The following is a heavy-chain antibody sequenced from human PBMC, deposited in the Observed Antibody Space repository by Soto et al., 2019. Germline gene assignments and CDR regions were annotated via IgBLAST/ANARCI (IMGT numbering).Heavy chain of an antibody. V-gene: IGHV4-31*03. D-gene: IGHD3-22*01. CDR1: GGPISSGGYY. CDR3: ARESYHYYDSSGYYYFDY. J-gene: IGHJ4*02. Sequence: SETLSLTCTVSGGPISSGGYYWSWIRQHPGKGLEWIGYIYYSGSTYYNPSLKSRVTISVDTSKNQFSLKLSSVTAADTAVYYCARESYHYYDSSGYYYFDYWGQGTLVTVSS. CDR2: IYYSGST.